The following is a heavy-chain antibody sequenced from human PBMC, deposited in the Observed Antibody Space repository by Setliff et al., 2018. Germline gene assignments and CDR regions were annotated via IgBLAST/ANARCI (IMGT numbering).Heavy chain of an antibody. Sequence: PSETLSLTCTVSGGSISSHYWSWIRQPPGKGLEWIGSIYYSGSTNYNPSPKSRVTTSVDTSKNQFSLKLSSVTAADTAVYYCARASARDYYYYYGMDVWGQGTTVTVSS. D-gene: IGHD2-21*02. CDR1: GGSISSHY. CDR2: IYYSGST. V-gene: IGHV4-59*11. CDR3: ARASARDYYYYYGMDV. J-gene: IGHJ6*02.